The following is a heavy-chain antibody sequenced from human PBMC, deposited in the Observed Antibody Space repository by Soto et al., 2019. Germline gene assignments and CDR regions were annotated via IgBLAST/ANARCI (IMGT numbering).Heavy chain of an antibody. CDR1: GFTFINHA. CDR3: APGSSGSGGEDY. Sequence: PVGSLRLSCAASGFTFINHAMTWVRQAPGKGLEWVSSIGETGSPTYYADSVKGRFTVSRDNSKNTLYLQMNSLRAEDTAVYYCAPGSSGSGGEDYWGQGTLVTVSS. V-gene: IGHV3-23*01. J-gene: IGHJ4*02. D-gene: IGHD3-10*01. CDR2: IGETGSPT.